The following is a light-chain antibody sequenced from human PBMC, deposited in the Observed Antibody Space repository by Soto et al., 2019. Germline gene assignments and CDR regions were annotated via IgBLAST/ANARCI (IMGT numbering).Light chain of an antibody. V-gene: IGLV2-23*02. J-gene: IGLJ3*02. CDR3: CLYAGSSTWV. CDR2: EVN. CDR1: SSNFGSYDL. Sequence: QSALTQPASVSGSPGQSITISCTGTSSNFGSYDLVSWYQQHPGKAPELIIYEVNKRPSGVSNRFSGSKSGNTASLTIAGLQAEDEAHYYCCLYAGSSTWVFGGGTKLTVL.